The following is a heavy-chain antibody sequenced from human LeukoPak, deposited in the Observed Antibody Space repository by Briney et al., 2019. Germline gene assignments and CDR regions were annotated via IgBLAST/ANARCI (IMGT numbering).Heavy chain of an antibody. CDR3: AREGQAVAGPDAFDI. D-gene: IGHD6-19*01. J-gene: IGHJ3*02. V-gene: IGHV3-48*03. CDR1: GFTFSSYE. Sequence: GGSLRLSCAASGFTFSSYEMNWVRQAPGKGLEWVSYISSSGSTIYYADSVKGRFTISRDNAKNSLYLQMNSLRAEDTAVYYCAREGQAVAGPDAFDIWGQGTMVTVSS. CDR2: ISSSGSTI.